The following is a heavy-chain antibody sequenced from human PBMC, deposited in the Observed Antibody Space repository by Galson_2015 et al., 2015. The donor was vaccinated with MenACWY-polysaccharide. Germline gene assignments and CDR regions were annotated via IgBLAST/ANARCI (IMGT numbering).Heavy chain of an antibody. D-gene: IGHD5-12*01. J-gene: IGHJ2*01. Sequence: TSYADSVKGRFTISRDNAKNTLYLQMNSLRAEDTAVYYCARMGGGYRTYWNFDLWGQGALVTVSS. CDR3: ARMGGGYRTYWNFDL. CDR2: T. V-gene: IGHV3-74*01.